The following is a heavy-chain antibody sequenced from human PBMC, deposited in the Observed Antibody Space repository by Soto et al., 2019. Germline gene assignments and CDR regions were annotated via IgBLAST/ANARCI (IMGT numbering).Heavy chain of an antibody. D-gene: IGHD6-13*01. V-gene: IGHV3-48*03. CDR3: ARAASSWSIDY. CDR2: ISSSSTTI. Sequence: EVQLVESGGLLVRPGGSLRLSCAASGFSFGSYEMNWVRQAPGKGLEWVSFISSSSTTIYYADSVKGRFTISRDNAKNSLYLQMNSLRADDTAVYYRARAASSWSIDYWGQGSLVTVSS. CDR1: GFSFGSYE. J-gene: IGHJ4*02.